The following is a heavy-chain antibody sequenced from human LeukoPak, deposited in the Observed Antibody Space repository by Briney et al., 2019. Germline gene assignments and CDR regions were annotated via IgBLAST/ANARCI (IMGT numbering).Heavy chain of an antibody. V-gene: IGHV3-23*01. D-gene: IGHD2-15*01. CDR2: LTDSGDAT. J-gene: IGHJ4*02. CDR1: GFTFSHYA. Sequence: GGSLGLSCAVSGFTFSHYAMSWVRQAPGTGLEWVGSLTDSGDATYYADSVKGRLAISRDNAKNTLYLQMNSLRAEDTAVYYCARDRRTPLTDYFDYWGQGTLVTVSS. CDR3: ARDRRTPLTDYFDY.